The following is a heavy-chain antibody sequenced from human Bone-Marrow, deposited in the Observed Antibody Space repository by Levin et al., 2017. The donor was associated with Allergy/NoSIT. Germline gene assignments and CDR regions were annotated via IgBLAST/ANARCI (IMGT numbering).Heavy chain of an antibody. V-gene: IGHV1-18*01. CDR2: VSPFNGNS. CDR1: GYNFTTYG. Sequence: ASVKVSCKTSGYNFTTYGVGWVRQAPGQGLEWMGWVSPFNGNSYYAQKFRGRVTLTTDTSSTTAFMELRTLTSSDTAVYYCARGGQQWLADYYYYGLDIWGQGTTVTVSS. CDR3: ARGGQQWLADYYYYGLDI. J-gene: IGHJ6*02. D-gene: IGHD6-19*01.